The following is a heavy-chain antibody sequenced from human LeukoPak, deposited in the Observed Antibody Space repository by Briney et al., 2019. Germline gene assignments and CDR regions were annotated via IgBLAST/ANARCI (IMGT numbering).Heavy chain of an antibody. V-gene: IGHV3-66*04. D-gene: IGHD6-13*01. Sequence: GGSLRLSCAASGFDVSANYMSWVRQAPGSALEWVSTIYTGGSTYYADSVKGRFTISRDKSKKTLILQMNNLRGDETAKYYCARLGFSSHSYWFASWGQGTLVAVSS. J-gene: IGHJ5*01. CDR3: ARLGFSSHSYWFAS. CDR2: IYTGGST. CDR1: GFDVSANY.